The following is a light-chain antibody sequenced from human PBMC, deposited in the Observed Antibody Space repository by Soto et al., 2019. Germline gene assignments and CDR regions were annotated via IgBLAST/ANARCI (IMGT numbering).Light chain of an antibody. CDR1: QTISSQY. V-gene: IGKV3-20*01. Sequence: EIVLTQSPGTLSVSPGERATLSCRSSQTISSQYLAWYQPKHGQDPSLHTYGTSSSATEHPDRFSGSGSGTDFTLTISRREPEDPAIYYCQQYGSWTFGQGTKVEIK. J-gene: IGKJ1*01. CDR2: GTS. CDR3: QQYGSWT.